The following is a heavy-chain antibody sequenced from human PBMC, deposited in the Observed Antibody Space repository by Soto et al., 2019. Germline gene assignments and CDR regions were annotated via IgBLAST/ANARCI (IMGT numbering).Heavy chain of an antibody. CDR1: GFTFSHYS. V-gene: IGHV3-21*01. D-gene: IGHD2-2*01. CDR3: ASATTAGCYALDY. CDR2: ISSSSSYI. Sequence: EVQLVESGGGLVKPGGSLRLSCAASGFTFSHYSMNWVRQAPGKGLEWVSTISSSSSYIYYADSVKGRFSISRDNSKNTLYLEMNSLRAEDTAVYYCASATTAGCYALDYWGQGTLVTVSS. J-gene: IGHJ4*02.